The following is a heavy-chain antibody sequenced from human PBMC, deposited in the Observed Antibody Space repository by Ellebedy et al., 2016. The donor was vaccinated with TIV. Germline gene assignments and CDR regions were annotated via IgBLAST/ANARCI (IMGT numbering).Heavy chain of an antibody. V-gene: IGHV3-30*03. Sequence: GESLKISXAASGFIFSSYGMHWVRQAPGKGLEWVAAISYDGSFKYYADSVKGRFTISRDNSKNTLYLHMNSLRAEDTAVYYCATHYDTSGYYYGYWGQGTLLTVSS. D-gene: IGHD3-22*01. CDR3: ATHYDTSGYYYGY. CDR2: ISYDGSFK. CDR1: GFIFSSYG. J-gene: IGHJ4*02.